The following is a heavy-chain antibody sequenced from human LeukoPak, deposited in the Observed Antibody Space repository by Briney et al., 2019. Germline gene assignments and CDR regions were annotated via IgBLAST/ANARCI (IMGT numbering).Heavy chain of an antibody. CDR3: TRQRRGTYYAFDS. CDR1: GFTFSTTW. J-gene: IGHJ4*02. Sequence: GGSLRLSCAASGFTFSTTWMHWVRQAPGKGLVWVSHINNDGSSRTYTDSVKGRFTISRDKAKNSVALQLNSLRAEDTAVYYCTRQRRGTYYAFDSWGQGTLVTVSS. CDR2: INNDGSSR. V-gene: IGHV3-74*03. D-gene: IGHD3-16*01.